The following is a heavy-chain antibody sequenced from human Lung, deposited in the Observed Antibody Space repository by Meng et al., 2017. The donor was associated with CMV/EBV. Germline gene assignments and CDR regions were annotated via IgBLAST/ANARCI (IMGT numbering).Heavy chain of an antibody. J-gene: IGHJ4*02. D-gene: IGHD3-16*01. CDR1: GFNFSSHD. CDR2: ISGSSGTP. V-gene: IGHV3-23*01. Sequence: GGSLRLSCTASGFNFSSHDINWVRQAPGEGLEWVSSISGSSGTPTYADSVTGRFTMSRDASKNTVFLQLRALRPEDTAIYYCLMNMFCGQGDLVTVSS. CDR3: LMNMF.